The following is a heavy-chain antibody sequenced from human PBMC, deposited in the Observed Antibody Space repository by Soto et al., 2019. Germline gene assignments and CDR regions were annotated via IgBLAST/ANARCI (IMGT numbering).Heavy chain of an antibody. CDR3: ARSEGYYFDY. CDR1: GFTFSSYG. V-gene: IGHV4-34*01. CDR2: INHSGST. Sequence: GSLRLSCAASGFTFSSYGMHWVRQAPGKGLEWIGEINHSGSTNYNPSLKSRVTISVNTSKNQFSLKLSSVTAADTAVYYCARSEGYYFDYWGQGTLVTVSS. J-gene: IGHJ4*02.